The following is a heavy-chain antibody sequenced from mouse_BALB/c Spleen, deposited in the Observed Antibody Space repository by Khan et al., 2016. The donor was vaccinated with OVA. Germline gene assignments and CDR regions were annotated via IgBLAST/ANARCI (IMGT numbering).Heavy chain of an antibody. CDR3: ARGGAAYYRNDGGAMEY. CDR2: INTHSGVP. D-gene: IGHD2-14*01. Sequence: QIQLVQSGPELKKPGETVRISCKASGYTFTTAGIQWVQKMPGKGLKWIGWINTHSGVPKYAADLKGRFAFSLEFSVNTAYLQITNLKNEDMATYFCARGGAAYYRNDGGAMEYWGQGTSGTVSS. CDR1: GYTFTTAG. V-gene: IGHV9-4*02. J-gene: IGHJ4*01.